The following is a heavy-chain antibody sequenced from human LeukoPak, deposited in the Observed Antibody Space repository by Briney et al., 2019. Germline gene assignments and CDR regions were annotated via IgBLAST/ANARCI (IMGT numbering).Heavy chain of an antibody. CDR3: ARDSSGPLY. CDR1: GFTVSSNY. D-gene: IGHD6-19*01. V-gene: IGHV3-66*01. CDR2: IYSGGST. Sequence: GGSLRLSCAVSGFTVSSNYMSWVRQAPGKGLEWVSIIYSGGSTYYADSVKGRFTISRDNSKNTLYLQMNSLRAEDTAVYYRARDSSGPLYWGQGTLVTVSS. J-gene: IGHJ4*02.